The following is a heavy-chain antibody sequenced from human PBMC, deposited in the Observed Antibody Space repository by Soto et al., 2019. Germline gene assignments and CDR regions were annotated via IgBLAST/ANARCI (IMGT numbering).Heavy chain of an antibody. D-gene: IGHD2-15*01. CDR2: MNPNSGNT. CDR1: GYTFTSYD. V-gene: IGHV1-8*01. J-gene: IGHJ5*02. Sequence: QVPLVQSGAEVKKPGASVKVSCKASGYTFTSYDINWVRQATGQGLEWMGWMNPNSGNTGYAQKFQGRVTMTRNTSINTAYMELSSLRSEDTAVYYCARAPSGQKGVNWIDPWGQGTLVTVSS. CDR3: ARAPSGQKGVNWIDP.